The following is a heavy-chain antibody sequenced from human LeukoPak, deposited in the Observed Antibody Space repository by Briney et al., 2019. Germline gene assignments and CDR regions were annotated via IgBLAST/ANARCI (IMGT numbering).Heavy chain of an antibody. D-gene: IGHD6-6*01. Sequence: SGTLSLTCAVSGGSISSNNWWGWVRQPPGKGLEWIGEIYHSGSPNYNPSLKSRVTISVDTSKNQFSLKLSSVTAADTAVYYCARAYSSSSPFDYYYGMDVWGQGTTVTVSS. V-gene: IGHV4-4*02. CDR3: ARAYSSSSPFDYYYGMDV. J-gene: IGHJ6*02. CDR2: IYHSGSP. CDR1: GGSISSNNW.